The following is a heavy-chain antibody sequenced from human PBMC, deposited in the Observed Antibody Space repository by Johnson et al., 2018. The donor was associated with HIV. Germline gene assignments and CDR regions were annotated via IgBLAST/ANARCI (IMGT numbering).Heavy chain of an antibody. CDR2: IRYDGSNK. Sequence: QVQVVESGGGVVQPGGSLRLSCAASGFTFSSYGMHWVRQAPGKGLEWVAFIRYDGSNKYYADSVKGRFTISRDNYKNTLYLQMNSMRAEATAVYYWARARSGSADDAFDIWGQGTMVTVSS. D-gene: IGHD1-26*01. V-gene: IGHV3-30*02. CDR3: ARARSGSADDAFDI. CDR1: GFTFSSYG. J-gene: IGHJ3*02.